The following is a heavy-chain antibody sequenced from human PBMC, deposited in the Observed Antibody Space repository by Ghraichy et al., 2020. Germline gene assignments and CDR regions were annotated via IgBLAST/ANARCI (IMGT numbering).Heavy chain of an antibody. CDR3: AKDVTGRGILWFGEKQGY. CDR1: GFTLSSYG. D-gene: IGHD3-10*01. Sequence: GGSLRLSCAASGFTLSSYGMPWVRQAPGKGLEWVAFIRYDGSNQYYADSVKGRFTISRDNSKNTLYLQMNSLRAEDTAVYYCAKDVTGRGILWFGEKQGYWGQATLVTVSS. J-gene: IGHJ4*02. V-gene: IGHV3-30*02. CDR2: IRYDGSNQ.